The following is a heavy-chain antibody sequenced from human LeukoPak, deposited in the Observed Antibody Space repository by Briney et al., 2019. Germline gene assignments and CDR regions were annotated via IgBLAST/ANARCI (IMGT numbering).Heavy chain of an antibody. D-gene: IGHD3-10*01. CDR1: GFTFSSYA. J-gene: IGHJ5*02. CDR2: IFRGDDT. CDR3: ARHVWFGEHNGHENWFDP. Sequence: EGSLRLSCAASGFTFSSYAMSWVRQAPGKGLEWVSVIFRGDDTNYVDSVKGRFTIFRDNSKNTLYLQMNSLTAEDTAVYYCARHVWFGEHNGHENWFDPWGQGTLVIVSS. V-gene: IGHV3-66*04.